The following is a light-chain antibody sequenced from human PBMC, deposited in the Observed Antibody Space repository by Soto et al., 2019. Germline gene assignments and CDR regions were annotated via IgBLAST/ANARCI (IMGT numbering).Light chain of an antibody. Sequence: DIPLTQSPSFLSASVGDRVTITCRASQGISSYLAWYQQKPGKAPKLLIYAASTLQSGVPSRFSGSGSGTEFTLTITSLQPEDFATYYCQQLNSYPITFGQGTRLEMK. J-gene: IGKJ5*01. V-gene: IGKV1-9*01. CDR2: AAS. CDR1: QGISSY. CDR3: QQLNSYPIT.